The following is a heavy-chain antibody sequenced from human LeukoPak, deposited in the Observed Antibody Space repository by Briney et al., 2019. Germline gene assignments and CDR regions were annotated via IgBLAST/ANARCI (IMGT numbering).Heavy chain of an antibody. CDR2: INPNSGGT. J-gene: IGHJ3*02. CDR3: ARDREVGSTDDAFDI. V-gene: IGHV1-2*06. D-gene: IGHD1-26*01. Sequence: ASVKVSCKASGYTFTGHYMHWVRQAPGQGLEWMGRINPNSGGTNYAQKFQGRVTMTRDTSISTDYMELSSLRSDDTAVYYCARDREVGSTDDAFDIWGQGKMVTVSS. CDR1: GYTFTGHY.